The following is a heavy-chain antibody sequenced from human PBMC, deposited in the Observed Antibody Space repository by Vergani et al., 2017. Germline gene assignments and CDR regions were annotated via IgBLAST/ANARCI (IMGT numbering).Heavy chain of an antibody. V-gene: IGHV4-34*01. J-gene: IGHJ6*04. CDR1: GGSFSGYY. CDR3: ARWAYCSSTSCLCLDV. CDR2: INHSGST. D-gene: IGHD2-2*01. Sequence: QVQLQQWGAGLLKPSETLSLTCAVYGGSFSGYYWSWIRQPPGKGLEWIGEINHSGSTNYNPSLKSRVTISVDTSKNQFSLKVSSVTAADTAVYYCARWAYCSSTSCLCLDVWGKGTTVTVSS.